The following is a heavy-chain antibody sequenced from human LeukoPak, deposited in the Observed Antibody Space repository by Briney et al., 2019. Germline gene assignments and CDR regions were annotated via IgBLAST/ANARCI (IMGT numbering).Heavy chain of an antibody. D-gene: IGHD1-26*01. CDR2: IYYTGST. V-gene: IGHV4-31*03. CDR1: SDSISSGGYY. CDR3: ARNSGSPTYYHMDV. J-gene: IGHJ6*02. Sequence: SETLSLTCTVSSDSISSGGYYWSWIRQHPGKGPEWIGHIYYTGSTYYNPSLKSRVTMSVDTSKNQFSLKLSSVTAADTAVYYCARNSGSPTYYHMDVWGQGTTVTVSS.